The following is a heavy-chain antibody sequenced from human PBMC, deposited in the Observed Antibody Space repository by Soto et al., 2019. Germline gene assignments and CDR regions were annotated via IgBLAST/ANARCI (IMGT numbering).Heavy chain of an antibody. CDR3: ARAVTIFGVVLNWFDP. Sequence: ASVKVSCKASGYTFTSYGISWVRQAPGQGLEWMGWISAYNGNTNYAQKLQGRVTMTIDTSTSTAYMELRSLRSDDTAVYYCARAVTIFGVVLNWFDPWGQGTLVTVSS. CDR1: GYTFTSYG. D-gene: IGHD3-3*01. CDR2: ISAYNGNT. J-gene: IGHJ5*02. V-gene: IGHV1-18*01.